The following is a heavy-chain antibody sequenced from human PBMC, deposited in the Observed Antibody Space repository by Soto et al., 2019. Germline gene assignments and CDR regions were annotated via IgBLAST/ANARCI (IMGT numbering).Heavy chain of an antibody. D-gene: IGHD3-3*01. J-gene: IGHJ6*03. CDR3: ARVWSGPYYYYMDV. CDR2: ISSSGGST. Sequence: GGSLRLSYAASGFTFSSYAMHWVRQAPGKGVEDVSAISSSGGSTYYADSVKGRFTISRHNSKNTLYLQMNSLRAEDTAVYYCARVWSGPYYYYMDVWGKGTTVTVSS. CDR1: GFTFSSYA. V-gene: IGHV3-64*04.